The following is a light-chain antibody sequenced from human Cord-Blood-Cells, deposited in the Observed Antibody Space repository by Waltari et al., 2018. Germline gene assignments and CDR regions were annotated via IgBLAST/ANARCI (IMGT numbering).Light chain of an antibody. V-gene: IGKV3-11*01. CDR1: QSVSSY. CDR3: QQRSNWPAWT. CDR2: DAS. Sequence: EIVLTQSPATLSLSPGARDTLSCRASQSVSSYLAWYQQKPGQAPRLLSYDASNRATGIPARFSGSGSGTDFTLTISSLEPEDFAVYYCQQRSNWPAWTFGQGTKVEIK. J-gene: IGKJ1*01.